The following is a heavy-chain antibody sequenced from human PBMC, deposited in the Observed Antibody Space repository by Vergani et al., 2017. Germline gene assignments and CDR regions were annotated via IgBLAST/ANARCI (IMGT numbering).Heavy chain of an antibody. CDR3: VRDRRPVVLNIFVY. V-gene: IGHV3-33*01. Sequence: QVQLVESGGGVVQPGKSLRLSCAASGFTFRNHGMHWVRQAPGKGPEWVAVIWFDGDNKYYADSVKGRFTIARDNSKNTLFLQMNSLRAEDTAVYYCVRDRRPVVLNIFVYWGRGTLVTVSS. CDR1: GFTFRNHG. D-gene: IGHD2-21*01. CDR2: IWFDGDNK. J-gene: IGHJ4*02.